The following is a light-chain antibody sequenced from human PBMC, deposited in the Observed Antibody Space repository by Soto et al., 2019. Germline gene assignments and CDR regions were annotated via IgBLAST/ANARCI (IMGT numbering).Light chain of an antibody. CDR2: EVT. Sequence: QSALTQPPSASGSPGQSVTISCTGTSSDVGGYDFVSWYQQHPGKAPKLVIYEVTRRPSGVPDRFSGSKSGNTASLTVSWLQAEDEAVYYCSSYAGSTIFGGGTKLTVL. CDR3: SSYAGSTI. J-gene: IGLJ2*01. V-gene: IGLV2-8*01. CDR1: SSDVGGYDF.